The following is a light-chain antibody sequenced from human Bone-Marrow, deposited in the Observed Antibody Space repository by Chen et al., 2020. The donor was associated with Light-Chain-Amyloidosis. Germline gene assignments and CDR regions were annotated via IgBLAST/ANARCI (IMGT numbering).Light chain of an antibody. J-gene: IGLJ2*01. CDR3: QSADSSGTYEVI. V-gene: IGLV3-25*03. CDR1: DLPTKY. Sequence: SYELTQPPSVSVSPGQTARITCSGDDLPTKYAYWYQQKPGQAPVLVIPRDTERPSAISERFSGSSSGTTATFTISGVQAEDEADYHCQSADSSGTYEVIFGGGTKLTVL. CDR2: RDT.